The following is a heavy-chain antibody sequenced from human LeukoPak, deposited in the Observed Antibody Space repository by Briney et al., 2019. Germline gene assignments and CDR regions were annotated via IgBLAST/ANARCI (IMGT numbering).Heavy chain of an antibody. CDR2: ITPDSATI. CDR3: ARVRGPTVYTYYLDV. D-gene: IGHD1-14*01. J-gene: IGHJ6*03. CDR1: GFTFYSHG. V-gene: IGHV3-48*04. Sequence: GGSLRLSCAASGFTFYSHGMIWVRQAPGKGLEWVSYITPDSATIYYADSVKGRFTISRDHARNTLYLQMNSLRAENTALYSCARVRGPTVYTYYLDVWGKGTTVTVSS.